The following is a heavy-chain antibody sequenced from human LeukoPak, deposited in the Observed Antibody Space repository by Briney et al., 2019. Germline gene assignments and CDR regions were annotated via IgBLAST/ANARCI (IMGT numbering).Heavy chain of an antibody. Sequence: GASVKVSCKASGYTFTSYAIRWVRQATGQGLEWMGWMTPNDGKTDFAQRFQGRVTMTGDTSVSTAYMELSNLTSDDTAVYYCARDDVLTPFDPWGQGTLVIVSS. CDR2: MTPNDGKT. J-gene: IGHJ5*02. CDR1: GYTFTSYA. V-gene: IGHV1-8*01. CDR3: ARDDVLTPFDP. D-gene: IGHD3-9*01.